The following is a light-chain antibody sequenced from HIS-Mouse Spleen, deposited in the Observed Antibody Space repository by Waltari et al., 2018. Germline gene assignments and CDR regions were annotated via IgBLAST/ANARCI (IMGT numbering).Light chain of an antibody. CDR2: RTN. V-gene: IGLV8-61*01. CDR3: VLYMGSGINWV. Sequence: QTVVTQEPSFSVSPGGTVTLTCGLSSGSVSTSYYPSWYQQTPGQAPRTLIYRTNTRSSGVPDRFSGSILGNKAALTITGAQADDESDYYCVLYMGSGINWVFGGGTKLTVL. J-gene: IGLJ3*02. CDR1: SGSVSTSYY.